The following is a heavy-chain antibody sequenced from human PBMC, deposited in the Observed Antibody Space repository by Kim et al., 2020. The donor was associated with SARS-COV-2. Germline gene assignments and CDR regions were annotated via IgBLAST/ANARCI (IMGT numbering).Heavy chain of an antibody. CDR1: GGSIGSYY. CDR2: VYNRGSA. D-gene: IGHD3-16*02. Sequence: SETLSLTCSVTGGSIGSYYWSWIRQPPGKGLEWIGYVYNRGSANYNSSLQSRVTISIDTSKDQIYLRLNAVTAADTALYFCARSYDFNLGIYRYAFDVWG. J-gene: IGHJ3*01. CDR3: ARSYDFNLGIYRYAFDV. V-gene: IGHV4-59*01.